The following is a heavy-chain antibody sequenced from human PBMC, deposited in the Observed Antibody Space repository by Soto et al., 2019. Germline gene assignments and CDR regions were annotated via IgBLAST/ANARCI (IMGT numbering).Heavy chain of an antibody. CDR1: GFTVRDSV. Sequence: GWCLRLGCAACGFTVRDSVVHGVRQASGKGLEWVSRIRSKPNTDATAYAASVKGRFTISRDDSKNTAYLQMNSLKTEDTAVYYCTRHVDCSGGSCYSGYYYYMDVWGKGTTVTVSS. D-gene: IGHD2-15*01. CDR2: IRSKPNTDAT. V-gene: IGHV3-73*01. CDR3: TRHVDCSGGSCYSGYYYYMDV. J-gene: IGHJ6*03.